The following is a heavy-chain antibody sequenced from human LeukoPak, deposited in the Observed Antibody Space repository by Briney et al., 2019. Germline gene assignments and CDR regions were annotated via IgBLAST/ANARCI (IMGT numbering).Heavy chain of an antibody. J-gene: IGHJ4*02. CDR3: ARDNYIWGNDY. V-gene: IGHV1-2*04. Sequence: ASVKVSCKASGYTFTGYYMHWVRQAPGQGLEWMGWINPNSGGTNYAQKFQGWVTMTRDTSISTAYMELSRLRSDDTAVFYCARDNYIWGNDYWGQGTLVTVSS. CDR2: INPNSGGT. CDR1: GYTFTGYY. D-gene: IGHD3-16*01.